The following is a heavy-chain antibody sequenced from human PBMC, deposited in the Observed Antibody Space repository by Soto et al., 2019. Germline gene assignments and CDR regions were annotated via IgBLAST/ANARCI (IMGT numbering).Heavy chain of an antibody. CDR1: GFTFSSYG. D-gene: IGHD2-15*01. CDR3: ARLYCSASSCYSVGAFDI. Sequence: VQLVESGGGVVQPGRSLRLSCAASGFTFSSYGMHWVRQAPGKGLEWVALIWFDGSDKYYTESVKGRFTISRDNSKSTLYVQMNSLRAEDTAVYYCARLYCSASSCYSVGAFDIRGQGTMVTVSS. J-gene: IGHJ3*02. V-gene: IGHV3-33*01. CDR2: IWFDGSDK.